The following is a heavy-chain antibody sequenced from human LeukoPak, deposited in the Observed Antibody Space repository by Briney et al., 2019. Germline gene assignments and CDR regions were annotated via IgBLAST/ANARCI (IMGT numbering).Heavy chain of an antibody. D-gene: IGHD6-6*01. Sequence: PSQTLSLTCTVSGGSISSGSYYWSWIRQPAGKGLEWIGRIYTSGSTNYNPSLKSRVTISVDTSKNQFSLKLSSVTAADTAVYYCASESSSRGMDVWGKGTTVTVSS. J-gene: IGHJ6*03. CDR3: ASESSSRGMDV. CDR1: GGSISSGSYY. V-gene: IGHV4-61*02. CDR2: IYTSGST.